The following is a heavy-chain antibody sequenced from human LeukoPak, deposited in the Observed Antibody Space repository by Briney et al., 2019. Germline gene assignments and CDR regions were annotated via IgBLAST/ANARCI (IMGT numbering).Heavy chain of an antibody. Sequence: GGSLRLSCAASGFTFSSYWMHWVRQPPGKGLVWVSRINSDVSSTSYADSVKRRFTISQDNAKTTLYLQMNSLRAEDTAVYYCARSPLQLWDAFDIWGQGTMVTVSS. CDR1: GFTFSSYW. D-gene: IGHD5-18*01. CDR3: ARSPLQLWDAFDI. V-gene: IGHV3-74*01. J-gene: IGHJ3*02. CDR2: INSDVSST.